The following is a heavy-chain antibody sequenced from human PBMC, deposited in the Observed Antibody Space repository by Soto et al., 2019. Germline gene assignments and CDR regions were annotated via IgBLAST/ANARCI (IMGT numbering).Heavy chain of an antibody. J-gene: IGHJ6*02. Sequence: EASVKVSCKASGYTFTGYYMHWVRQAPGQGLEWMGWINPNSGGTNYAQKFQGWVTMTRDTSISTAYMELSRLRSDDTAVYYCARVKRGTGTTWPYYYGMDVWGQGTTVTVSS. D-gene: IGHD1-7*01. CDR2: INPNSGGT. V-gene: IGHV1-2*04. CDR1: GYTFTGYY. CDR3: ARVKRGTGTTWPYYYGMDV.